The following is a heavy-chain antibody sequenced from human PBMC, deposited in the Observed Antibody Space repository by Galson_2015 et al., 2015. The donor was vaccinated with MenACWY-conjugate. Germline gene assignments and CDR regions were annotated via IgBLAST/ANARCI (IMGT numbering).Heavy chain of an antibody. J-gene: IGHJ6*02. CDR1: GSIFPTYW. D-gene: IGHD1-26*01. V-gene: IGHV5-51*01. Sequence: QSGAEVKKSGESLQISCQGSGSIFPTYWIAWVRQMPGRGLEWVGLISPGDSNTRYSPSFQGQVTISADKSISTAYLQWSSLKASDTAMYYCARHPPGGRGLDVWGQGTTVTVSS. CDR3: ARHPPGGRGLDV. CDR2: ISPGDSNT.